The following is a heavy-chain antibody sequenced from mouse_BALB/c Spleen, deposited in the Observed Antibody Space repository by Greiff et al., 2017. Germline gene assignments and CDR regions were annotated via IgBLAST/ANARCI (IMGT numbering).Heavy chain of an antibody. V-gene: IGHV14-4*02. D-gene: IGHD2-4*01. CDR2: IDPENGDT. Sequence: VQLQQSGAELVRSGASVKLSCTASGFNIKDYYMHWVKQRPEQGLEWIGWIDPENGDTEYAPKFQGKATMTADTSSNTAYLQLSSLTSEDTAVYYCNAEGLRRGFAYWGQGTLVTVSA. CDR1: GFNIKDYY. CDR3: NAEGLRRGFAY. J-gene: IGHJ3*01.